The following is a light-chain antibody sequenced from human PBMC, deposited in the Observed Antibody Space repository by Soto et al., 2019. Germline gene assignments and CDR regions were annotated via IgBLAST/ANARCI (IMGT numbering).Light chain of an antibody. V-gene: IGLV4-69*02. J-gene: IGLJ3*02. CDR2: VNSDGSH. CDR3: QIWATGIRV. CDR1: SGHSSYA. Sequence: QPVLTQSPSASASLGASVKLTCTLSSGHSSYAIAWHQQQPDKGPRFLMKVNSDGSHIKGDGIPDHFSGSSSGAERYLTIASLQSEDEADYYCQIWATGIRVFGGGTKLTVL.